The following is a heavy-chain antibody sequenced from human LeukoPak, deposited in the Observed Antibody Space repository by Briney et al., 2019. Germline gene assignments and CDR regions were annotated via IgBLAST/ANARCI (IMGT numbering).Heavy chain of an antibody. Sequence: GGSLRLSCAASGFTFSSYAMSWVRQAPGKGLEWVSAISGSGGSTYYADSVKGRFTISRDNSKNTLYLQMNSLRAEHTAVYYCAKVTTAGPDYYYYGMDVWGQGTTVTVSS. D-gene: IGHD4-4*01. CDR1: GFTFSSYA. J-gene: IGHJ6*02. CDR2: ISGSGGST. V-gene: IGHV3-23*01. CDR3: AKVTTAGPDYYYYGMDV.